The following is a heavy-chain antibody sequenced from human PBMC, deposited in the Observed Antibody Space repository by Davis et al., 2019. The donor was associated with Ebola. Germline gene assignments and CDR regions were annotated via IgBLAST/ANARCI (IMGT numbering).Heavy chain of an antibody. V-gene: IGHV1-2*02. CDR1: GYRITDYY. J-gene: IGHJ6*02. CDR2: INPNSGGT. Sequence: ASVKVSCKASGYRITDYYLHWVRQAPGQGLEWMGWINPNSGGTNYGQNFQGRVTVTRDTSISTAYTELSSLRSDDTAVYYCARDKSGMDVWGQGTAVTVSS. CDR3: ARDKSGMDV.